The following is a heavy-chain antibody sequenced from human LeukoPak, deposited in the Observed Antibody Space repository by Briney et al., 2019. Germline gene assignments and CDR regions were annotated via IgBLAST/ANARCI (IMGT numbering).Heavy chain of an antibody. J-gene: IGHJ4*02. Sequence: ASVKVSCKASGYTFSDFYIHWVRQALGQGLEYVGWITPKSGDTYSPQRFQGRVTMTRDASISTAYMELSSLRSDDTAVYFCARVRLADERAWAYWGQGTLVTVSP. CDR1: GYTFSDFY. CDR2: ITPKSGDT. D-gene: IGHD3-3*02. V-gene: IGHV1-2*02. CDR3: ARVRLADERAWAY.